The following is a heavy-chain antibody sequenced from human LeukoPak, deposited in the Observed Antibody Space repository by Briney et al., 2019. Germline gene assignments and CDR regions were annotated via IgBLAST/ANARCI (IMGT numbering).Heavy chain of an antibody. CDR3: ARGGSSSWWVNDAFDI. D-gene: IGHD6-13*01. J-gene: IGHJ3*02. CDR1: GGTFSSYA. Sequence: GAAVRVSCTASGGTFSSYAISWVRQAPGQGLEWMGGIIPIFGTANYAQKFQGGVTITTDESTSTAYMELSSLRSEDKAVYYCARGGSSSWWVNDAFDIWGQGTMVTVSS. V-gene: IGHV1-69*05. CDR2: IIPIFGTA.